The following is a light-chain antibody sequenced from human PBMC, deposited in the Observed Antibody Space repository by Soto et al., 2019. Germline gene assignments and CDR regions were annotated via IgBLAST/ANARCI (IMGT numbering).Light chain of an antibody. CDR1: SSDIGSYNL. CDR2: EDT. J-gene: IGLJ3*02. Sequence: QSVLTQPASVSGSPGQSITISCTGSSSDIGSYNLVSWYQQYPGKAPKVIIFEDTKRPSGVSDHFSGSKSGNTASLTISGLQAEDEAYYYCCSYAGRSTLVFGGGTKLTVL. CDR3: CSYAGRSTLV. V-gene: IGLV2-23*01.